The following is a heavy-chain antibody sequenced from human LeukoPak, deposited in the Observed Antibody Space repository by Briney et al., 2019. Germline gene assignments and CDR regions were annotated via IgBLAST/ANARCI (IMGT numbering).Heavy chain of an antibody. Sequence: GGSLRLSCAASIITFSSNSMNWVRQAPGKGLEWVSYIDSTSSATHYADSVKGRFTISRDNSKNTLYLQMNGLRSEDTAVYYCARSAVTGPGWIDSWGQGTLVTVSS. CDR1: IITFSSNS. D-gene: IGHD6-19*01. J-gene: IGHJ5*01. CDR3: ARSAVTGPGWIDS. CDR2: IDSTSSAT. V-gene: IGHV3-48*01.